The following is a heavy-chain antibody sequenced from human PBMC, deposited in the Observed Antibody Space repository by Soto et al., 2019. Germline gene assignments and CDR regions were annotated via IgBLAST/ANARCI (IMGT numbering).Heavy chain of an antibody. CDR2: VYYNGST. J-gene: IGHJ4*02. CDR3: VRVFARDCDSSGYLDY. Sequence: QVQLQESGPGLVKPSQTLSLTCTVSGGSISSGGYYWSWIRQHAEKGLEGIGYVYYNGSTYYNPSCKSRVTQSVDTSKNQFSFKLSSVTAADTAVYYCVRVFARDCDSSGYLDYWGQGTLVTGSS. V-gene: IGHV4-31*03. D-gene: IGHD3-22*01. CDR1: GGSISSGGYY.